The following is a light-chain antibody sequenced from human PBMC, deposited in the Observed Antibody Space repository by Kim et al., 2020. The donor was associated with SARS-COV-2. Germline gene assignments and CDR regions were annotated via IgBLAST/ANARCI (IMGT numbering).Light chain of an antibody. V-gene: IGKV3-20*01. CDR2: GAS. CDR3: QQYETSPLT. Sequence: EIVLTQSPDTLSLSPGERATFSCRASQSVSNYLAWYQQKPVQAPRLLIHGASTRATGIPDRFSGSGSGTDFALTITRLEPEDFAVYYCQQYETSPLTFGGGTKVDIK. J-gene: IGKJ4*01. CDR1: QSVSNY.